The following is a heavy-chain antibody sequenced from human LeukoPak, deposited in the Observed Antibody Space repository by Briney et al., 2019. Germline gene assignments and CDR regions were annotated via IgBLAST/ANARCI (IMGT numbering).Heavy chain of an antibody. CDR1: GGSISSYY. CDR3: ARVISGYDSGYFDY. V-gene: IGHV4-4*07. Sequence: PSETLSLTCTVSGGSISSYYWSWIRQPAGKGLEWIGRIYTSGSTNYNPSLKSRVTMSVDTSKNQFSLKLSFVTAADTAVYYCARVISGYDSGYFDYWGQGTLVIVSS. CDR2: IYTSGST. D-gene: IGHD5-12*01. J-gene: IGHJ4*02.